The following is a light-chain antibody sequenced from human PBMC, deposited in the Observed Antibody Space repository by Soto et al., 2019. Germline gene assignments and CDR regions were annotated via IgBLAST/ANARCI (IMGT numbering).Light chain of an antibody. J-gene: IGKJ4*01. V-gene: IGKV1-33*01. CDR1: HDISNY. CDR2: DAS. CDR3: QQYHNLILT. Sequence: DIQMTQSPSSLSASLGDSVTITCQASHDISNYLNWYQHKPGKAPKLLIYDASNLEAGVTPRFSGSGSGTDFVLTISSLQPEDIATYYCQQYHNLILTFGGGTKGEL.